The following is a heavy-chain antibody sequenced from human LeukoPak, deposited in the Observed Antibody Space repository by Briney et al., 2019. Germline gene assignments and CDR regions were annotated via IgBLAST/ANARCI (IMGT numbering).Heavy chain of an antibody. J-gene: IGHJ4*02. CDR3: ARDLPFQAY. D-gene: IGHD2-21*02. Sequence: PGGSLRLSCAASGFTFSSYWVHWVRHAPGKGLVWVSHINSDGCSTSYADSVKGRFTISRDNAKNTVYLQMNSPRAEDTAIYYCARDLPFQAYWGQGTLVTVSS. CDR2: INSDGCST. V-gene: IGHV3-74*01. CDR1: GFTFSSYW.